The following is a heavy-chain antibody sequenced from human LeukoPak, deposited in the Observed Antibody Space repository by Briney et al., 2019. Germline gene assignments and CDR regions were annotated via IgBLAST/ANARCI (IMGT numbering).Heavy chain of an antibody. J-gene: IGHJ6*02. D-gene: IGHD3-10*01. V-gene: IGHV4-30-4*01. Sequence: PSETLSLTCAVSGGSISSGDYYWSWIRQPPGKGLEWIGYIYYSGSTYYNPSLKSRVTISVDTSKNQFSLKLSSVTAADTAVYYCARDNRRLGELSYCYYYGMDVWGQGTTVTVSS. CDR2: IYYSGST. CDR1: GGSISSGDYY. CDR3: ARDNRRLGELSYCYYYGMDV.